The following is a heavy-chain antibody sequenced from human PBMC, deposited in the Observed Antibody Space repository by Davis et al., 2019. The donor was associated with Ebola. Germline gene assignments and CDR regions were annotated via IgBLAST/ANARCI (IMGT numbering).Heavy chain of an antibody. Sequence: GSLRLSCTVSGGSINNYFWSWIRQPPGKGLEWIGSIYYSGSTYYNPSLKSRVTISVDTSKNQFSLKLSSVTAADTAVYYCASYSGYLDYWGQGTLVTVSS. D-gene: IGHD3-22*01. CDR3: ASYSGYLDY. CDR2: IYYSGST. J-gene: IGHJ4*02. CDR1: GGSINNYF. V-gene: IGHV4-59*05.